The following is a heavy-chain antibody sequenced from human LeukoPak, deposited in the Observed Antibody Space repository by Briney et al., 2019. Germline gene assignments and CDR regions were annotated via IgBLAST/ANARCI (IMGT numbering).Heavy chain of an antibody. CDR3: ARDVGSGWFDP. J-gene: IGHJ5*02. CDR2: ISSSGSTI. CDR1: GFTFNSYE. V-gene: IGHV3-48*03. Sequence: GGSLRLSCAASGFTFNSYEMNWVRQAPGKGLEWVSYISSSGSTIYYADSVKGRFTISRDNAKNTLYLQMNSLRAEDTAVYYCARDVGSGWFDPWGQGTLVTVSS. D-gene: IGHD3-3*01.